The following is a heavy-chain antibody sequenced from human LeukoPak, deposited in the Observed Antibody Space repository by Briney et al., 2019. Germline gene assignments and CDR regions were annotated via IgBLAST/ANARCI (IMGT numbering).Heavy chain of an antibody. D-gene: IGHD1-26*01. J-gene: IGHJ4*02. CDR2: ISYDGSNK. CDR1: GFTFSNYG. CDR3: ANVGATIPFDS. V-gene: IGHV3-30*18. Sequence: GRSLRLSCAASGFTFSNYGMHWVRQAPGKGLEWVALISYDGSNKYYADSVKGRFTISRDNSKNTLYLQMNSLRAEDTALYYCANVGATIPFDSWGQGTLVTVSS.